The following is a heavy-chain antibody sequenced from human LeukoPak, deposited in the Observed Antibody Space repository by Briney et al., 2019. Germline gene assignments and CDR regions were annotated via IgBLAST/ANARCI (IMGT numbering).Heavy chain of an antibody. V-gene: IGHV4-59*01. Sequence: SETLSLTRTVSGGSISSYYWSWIRQPPGKGLEWIGYIYYSGSTNYNPSLKSRVTISVDTSKNQFSLKLSSVTAADTAVYYCARVVGYYDSSGADPDIWGQGTMVTVSS. J-gene: IGHJ3*02. CDR2: IYYSGST. CDR1: GGSISSYY. D-gene: IGHD3-22*01. CDR3: ARVVGYYDSSGADPDI.